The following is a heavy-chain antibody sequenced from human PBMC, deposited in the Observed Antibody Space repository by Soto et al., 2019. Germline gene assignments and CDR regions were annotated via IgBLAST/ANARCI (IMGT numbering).Heavy chain of an antibody. D-gene: IGHD6-13*01. V-gene: IGHV4-61*01. J-gene: IGHJ4*02. CDR3: ARLTTSSGWSRFDS. CDR2: IYYTGTT. Sequence: SETLSLTCTVSGGSVSSSFFYWSWVRQPPGQRLEWIGYIYYTGTTNYNPSLASRVAMSVDTSKKQFTLNLRSLTAADTARYYCARLTTSSGWSRFDSWGQGMLVTV. CDR1: GGSVSSSFFY.